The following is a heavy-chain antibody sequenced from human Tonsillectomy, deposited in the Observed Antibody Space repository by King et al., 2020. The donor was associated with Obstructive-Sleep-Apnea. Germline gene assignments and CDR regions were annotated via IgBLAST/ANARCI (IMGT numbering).Heavy chain of an antibody. V-gene: IGHV4-30-4*01. Sequence: VQLQESGPGLVKVSQTLSLTCTVSAGSISSGDYYWSWIRQPPGKGLEWIGYIYYSGGTYYNPSLKSRVTISADTSRNQFSLKLSSVTAADPAVYYCARSISCVRGVIDWFDPWGQGTLVTVSS. CDR3: ARSISCVRGVIDWFDP. J-gene: IGHJ5*02. CDR1: AGSISSGDYY. D-gene: IGHD3-10*02. CDR2: IYYSGGT.